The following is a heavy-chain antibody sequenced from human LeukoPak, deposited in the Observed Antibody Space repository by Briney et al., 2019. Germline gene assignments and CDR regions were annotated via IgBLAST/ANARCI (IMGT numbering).Heavy chain of an antibody. CDR1: GYTFTSYY. CDR2: IIPILGIT. D-gene: IGHD3-22*01. V-gene: IGHV1-69*02. Sequence: GASVKVSCKASGYTFTSYYMHWVRQAPGQGLEWMGRIIPILGITNYAQKFQGGVTITADKSTSTAYMELSSLRSEDTAVYYCASREYDNSNYYLYYFDYWGQGTLVTVSS. J-gene: IGHJ4*02. CDR3: ASREYDNSNYYLYYFDY.